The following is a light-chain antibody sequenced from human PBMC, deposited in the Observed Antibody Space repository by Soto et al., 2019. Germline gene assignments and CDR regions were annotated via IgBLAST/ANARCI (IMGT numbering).Light chain of an antibody. CDR2: NVN. CDR1: SSDIGGYNY. J-gene: IGLJ2*01. V-gene: IGLV2-14*03. Sequence: QSALTQPASVSGSPGQSVTISCTGNSSDIGGYNYFSWYQQRPGKPPILIIYNVNDRPAGVSDRYSDSKSGNTASLTISVLQTEDEADDGYNSYTSSATQVLFGGGTKVTVL. CDR3: NSYTSSATQVL.